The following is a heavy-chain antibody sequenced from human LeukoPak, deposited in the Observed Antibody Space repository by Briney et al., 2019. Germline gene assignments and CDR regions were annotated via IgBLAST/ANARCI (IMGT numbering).Heavy chain of an antibody. CDR1: GYTFTSYY. Sequence: GASVKVSCKASGYTFTSYYISWMRQAPGQGLQWMGRISAYNGQTNYAQKVQGRVTVTTDTSTSTVYMELRSLRSDDTAVYYCAWDSGAFEIWGQGTMVTVSS. CDR3: AWDSGAFEI. J-gene: IGHJ3*02. CDR2: ISAYNGQT. V-gene: IGHV1-18*01.